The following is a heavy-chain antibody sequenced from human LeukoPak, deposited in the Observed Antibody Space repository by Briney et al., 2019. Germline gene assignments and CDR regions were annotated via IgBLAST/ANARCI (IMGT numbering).Heavy chain of an antibody. D-gene: IGHD1-14*01. V-gene: IGHV4-39*07. CDR2: IYYSGST. CDR3: ARDLREPRGYYMDV. CDR1: GGSISSSSYY. J-gene: IGHJ6*03. Sequence: SETLSLTCTVSGGSISSSSYYWGWIRQPPGKGLEWIGSIYYSGSTYYNPSLKSRVTMSVDTSKNQFSLKLSSVTAADTAVYYCARDLREPRGYYMDVWGKGTTVTVSS.